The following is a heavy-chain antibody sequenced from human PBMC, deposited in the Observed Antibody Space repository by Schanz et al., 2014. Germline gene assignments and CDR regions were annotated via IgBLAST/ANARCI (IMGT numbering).Heavy chain of an antibody. CDR2: MIGSGSSV. Sequence: EVQLLESGGGLVQPGGSLRLSCAASGFTFSIYGMSWVRQAPGKGLEWVSRMIGSGSSVFYADSVKGRFTISRDTANNTLWLLMNRLSAEDTAVYYFAKVAPAATYLDSWGLGTLVTVSS. CDR3: AKVAPAATYLDS. J-gene: IGHJ4*02. CDR1: GFTFSIYG. D-gene: IGHD2-2*01. V-gene: IGHV3-23*01.